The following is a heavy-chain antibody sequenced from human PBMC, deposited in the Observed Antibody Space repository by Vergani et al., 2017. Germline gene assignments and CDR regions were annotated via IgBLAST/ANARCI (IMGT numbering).Heavy chain of an antibody. CDR1: GFTFSSYA. J-gene: IGHJ4*02. V-gene: IGHV3-30-3*01. CDR3: ARVRRRYCSSTSCYAFDY. D-gene: IGHD2-2*01. Sequence: QVQLVESGGGVVQPGRSLRLSCAASGFTFSSYAMHWVRQAPGKGLEWVAVISYDGSNKYYADSVKGRFTISRDNSKKTLYLQMNSLRAEDTAVYYCARVRRRYCSSTSCYAFDYWGQGTLVTVSS. CDR2: ISYDGSNK.